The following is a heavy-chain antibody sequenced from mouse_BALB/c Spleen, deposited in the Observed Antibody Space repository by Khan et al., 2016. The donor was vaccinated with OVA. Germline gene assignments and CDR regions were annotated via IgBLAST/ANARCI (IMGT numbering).Heavy chain of an antibody. Sequence: QMQLKESGPGLVAPSQSLSITCTVSGFSLSRYNVHWIRQPPGKGLEWLGMIWSGGSTDYNSAVKSRLSISKDNSKSQVFLKMNSLQTDDTAMYYCARAYGSSLGYYAMDYWGHGTSVTVSS. J-gene: IGHJ4*01. CDR2: IWSGGST. V-gene: IGHV2-6-4*01. CDR3: ARAYGSSLGYYAMDY. D-gene: IGHD1-1*01. CDR1: GFSLSRYN.